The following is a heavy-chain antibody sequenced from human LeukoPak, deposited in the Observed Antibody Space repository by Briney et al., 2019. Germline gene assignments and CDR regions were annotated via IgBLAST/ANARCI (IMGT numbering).Heavy chain of an antibody. CDR2: IKHDGTEK. V-gene: IGHV3-7*01. CDR1: EFSLTNFW. D-gene: IGHD2-2*03. Sequence: PGGSLRLSCVASEFSLTNFWMTWVRRAPGRGLEWVANIKHDGTEKFYVDSVKGRFTISGDNAKNSLYLQMNSLRAEDTAVYYCATFVGIVSGTYTVPGGLLVWGKGTTVTVSS. J-gene: IGHJ6*04. CDR3: ATFVGIVSGTYTVPGGLLV.